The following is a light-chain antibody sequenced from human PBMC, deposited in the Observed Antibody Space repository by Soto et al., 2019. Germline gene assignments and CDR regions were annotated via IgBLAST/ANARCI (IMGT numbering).Light chain of an antibody. V-gene: IGLV1-51*02. Sequence: QSVLTQPPSVSAAPGQKVTISCSGSSSNIGNNYVSWYQQLPGTAPKLLIYENNKRPSRIPDRFSGSKSGTSATLGITGLQTGDEADYYCGTWDSSLSAGFYVFGTGTKLTVL. CDR2: ENN. CDR3: GTWDSSLSAGFYV. CDR1: SSNIGNNY. J-gene: IGLJ1*01.